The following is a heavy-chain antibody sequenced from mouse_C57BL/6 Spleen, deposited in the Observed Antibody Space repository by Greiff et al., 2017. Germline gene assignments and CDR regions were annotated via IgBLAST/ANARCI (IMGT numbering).Heavy chain of an antibody. CDR2: ISYDGSN. CDR3: ARAHYDAARFAY. CDR1: GYSITSGYY. J-gene: IGHJ3*01. D-gene: IGHD2-4*01. V-gene: IGHV3-6*01. Sequence: ESGPGLVKPSQSLSLTCSVTGYSITSGYYWNWIRQFPGNKLEWMGYISYDGSNNYNPSLKNRISITRDTSKNQFFLKLNSVTTEDTATYYCARAHYDAARFAYWGQGTLVTVSA.